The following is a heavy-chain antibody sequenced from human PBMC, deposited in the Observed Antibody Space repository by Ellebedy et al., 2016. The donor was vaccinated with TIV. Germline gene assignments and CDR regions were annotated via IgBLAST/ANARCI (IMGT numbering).Heavy chain of an antibody. J-gene: IGHJ4*02. CDR1: GYSFTSYW. D-gene: IGHD3-9*01. Sequence: GGSLRLSCKGSGYSFTSYWIGWVRQMPGKGLEWMGIIYPGDSDTRYSPSFQGQVTISADKSISTAYLQWSSLKASDTAMYYCARHAMDYDILTGYYRPAQFDYWGQGTLVTVSS. CDR2: IYPGDSDT. CDR3: ARHAMDYDILTGYYRPAQFDY. V-gene: IGHV5-51*01.